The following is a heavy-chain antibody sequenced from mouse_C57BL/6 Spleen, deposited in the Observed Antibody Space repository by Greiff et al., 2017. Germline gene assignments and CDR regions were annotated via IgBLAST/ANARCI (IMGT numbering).Heavy chain of an antibody. Sequence: VKLMESGAELVKPGASVKISCKASGYAFSSYSMNWVKQRPGKGLEWIGQIYPGDGDTNYNGKFKGKATLTADKSSSTAYMQLSSLTSEDSAVYFCARSWVAMDYWGQGTSVTVSS. J-gene: IGHJ4*01. CDR1: GYAFSSYS. D-gene: IGHD4-1*01. CDR2: IYPGDGDT. CDR3: ARSWVAMDY. V-gene: IGHV1-80*01.